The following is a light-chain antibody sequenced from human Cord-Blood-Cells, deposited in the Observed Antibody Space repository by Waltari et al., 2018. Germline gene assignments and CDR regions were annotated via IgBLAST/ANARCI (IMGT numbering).Light chain of an antibody. Sequence: EIVLTQSPDFQSVTPKEKGTITCRASQSIGSSLHWYQQKPDQSPKLLIKYSSQSFSGVPARFSGSGSETDFTLTINSVEAENAAAYYCHQSSSLQGTFGQGTKVEIK. J-gene: IGKJ1*01. CDR3: HQSSSLQGT. CDR2: YSS. CDR1: QSIGSS. V-gene: IGKV6-21*01.